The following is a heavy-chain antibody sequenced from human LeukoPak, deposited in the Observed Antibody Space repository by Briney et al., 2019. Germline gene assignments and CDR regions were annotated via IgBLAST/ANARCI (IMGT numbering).Heavy chain of an antibody. Sequence: SETLSLTCTVSGGSISSHYWSWIRQPPGKGLEWIGYIYYSGSTNYNPSLKSRVTISVDTSKNQFSLKLSSVTAADTAVYYCARVRVGYYYYYMYVWGKGTTVTVCS. V-gene: IGHV4-59*11. J-gene: IGHJ6*03. CDR1: GGSISSHY. CDR2: IYYSGST. CDR3: ARVRVGYYYYYMYV.